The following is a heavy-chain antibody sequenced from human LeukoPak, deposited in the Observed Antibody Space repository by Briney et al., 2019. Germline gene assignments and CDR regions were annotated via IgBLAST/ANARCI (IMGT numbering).Heavy chain of an antibody. V-gene: IGHV3-53*01. J-gene: IGHJ4*02. D-gene: IGHD4-17*01. CDR2: IYSGGST. CDR3: ATLKSFDYGDYVGY. CDR1: GFTVSKNY. Sequence: GGSLRLSCAASGFTVSKNYMSWVRQAPGKGLEWVSVIYSGGSTYYADSVKGRFTISRDNSKNTLYLQMDSLRAEDTAVYYCATLKSFDYGDYVGYWGQGTLVTVSS.